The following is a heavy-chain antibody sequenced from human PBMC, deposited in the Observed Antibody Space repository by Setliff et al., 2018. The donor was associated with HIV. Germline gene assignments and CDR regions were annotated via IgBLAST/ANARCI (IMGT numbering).Heavy chain of an antibody. CDR2: IHYSGIT. CDR3: ARYKCINFACVGFDI. Sequence: PSETLSLTCTVSRDSINGHWWSWIRQPPGKGLEWTGSIHYSGITHYNPSLKSRLTMSVDTSKNQVSLKLTSGTAADTAVYYCARYKCINFACVGFDIWGQGTVVTVSS. J-gene: IGHJ3*02. V-gene: IGHV4-59*11. CDR1: RDSINGHW. D-gene: IGHD3-9*01.